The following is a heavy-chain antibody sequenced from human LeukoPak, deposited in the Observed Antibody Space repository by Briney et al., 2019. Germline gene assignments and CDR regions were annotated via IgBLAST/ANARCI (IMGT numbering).Heavy chain of an antibody. D-gene: IGHD3-22*01. CDR1: GYTFTSYA. Sequence: ASVKVSCKASGYTFTSYAMHWVRQAPGQRLEWMGWINAGNGNTKYSQKFQGRVTITRDTSASTAYMELSSLRSEDTAVYYCARDGVYYDSSGSLDYWGQGTLVTVSS. CDR3: ARDGVYYDSSGSLDY. CDR2: INAGNGNT. V-gene: IGHV1-3*01. J-gene: IGHJ4*02.